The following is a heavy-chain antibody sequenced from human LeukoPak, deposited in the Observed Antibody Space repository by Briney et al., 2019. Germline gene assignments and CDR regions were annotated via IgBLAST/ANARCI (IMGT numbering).Heavy chain of an antibody. Sequence: PGGSLRLSCAASGFPFSSYSMNWVRQAPGKGLEWVSYISSSSSTIYYADSVKGRFTISRDNAKNSLYLQMNSLRAEDTAVYYCARGGLRFRDAFDIWGQGTMVTVSS. CDR1: GFPFSSYS. J-gene: IGHJ3*02. CDR3: ARGGLRFRDAFDI. D-gene: IGHD4-17*01. V-gene: IGHV3-48*01. CDR2: ISSSSSTI.